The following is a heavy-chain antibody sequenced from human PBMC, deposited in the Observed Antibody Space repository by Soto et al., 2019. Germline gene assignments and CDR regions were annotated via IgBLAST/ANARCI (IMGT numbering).Heavy chain of an antibody. CDR1: GGTFSNYP. J-gene: IGHJ2*01. D-gene: IGHD5-12*01. CDR3: ARGNHRWLQLWYFDL. V-gene: IGHV1-69*12. CDR2: IIPIFGTV. Sequence: QVQVVQSGAEVKKPGSSVKVSCKASGGTFSNYPVSWVRQAPGQGLEWMGGIIPIFGTVNYAQKFQGRLTITADESPSTAYMELSSLRSEDTAVYYCARGNHRWLQLWYFDLWGRGTLVTVSS.